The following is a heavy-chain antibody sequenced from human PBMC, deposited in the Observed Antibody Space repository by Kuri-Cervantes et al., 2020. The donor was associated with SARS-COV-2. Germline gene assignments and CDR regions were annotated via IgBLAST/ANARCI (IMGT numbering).Heavy chain of an antibody. CDR2: IHRTGTT. D-gene: IGHD3-10*01. CDR1: GGSISSSNW. Sequence: GSLRLSCAVSGGSISSSNWWSWVRQPLGKGLEWIGEIHRTGTTNYNPPLESRVTISVDRSKNQFSLTLRSVTAADTAVYYCAFNYGTGSYFYWGQGTLVTVSS. J-gene: IGHJ4*02. CDR3: AFNYGTGSYFY. V-gene: IGHV4-4*02.